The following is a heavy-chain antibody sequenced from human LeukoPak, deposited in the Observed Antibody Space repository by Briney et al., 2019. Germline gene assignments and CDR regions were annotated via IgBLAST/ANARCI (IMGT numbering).Heavy chain of an antibody. Sequence: PSETRSLTCAVYGGSFSGYYWSWIRQPPGKGLEWIGEINHSGGTNYNPSLKSRVTISVDTSKNQFSLKLSSVTAADTAVYYCARAPSLLWFGELFPNWFDPWGQGTLVTVSS. CDR3: ARAPSLLWFGELFPNWFDP. V-gene: IGHV4-34*01. CDR1: GGSFSGYY. CDR2: INHSGGT. J-gene: IGHJ5*02. D-gene: IGHD3-10*01.